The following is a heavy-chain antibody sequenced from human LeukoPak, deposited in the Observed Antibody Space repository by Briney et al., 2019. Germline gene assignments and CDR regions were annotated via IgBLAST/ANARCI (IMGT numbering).Heavy chain of an antibody. CDR1: GGTFSTYA. CDR2: IIPIFGTP. CDR3: ARGVRKAAASSDY. J-gene: IGHJ4*02. D-gene: IGHD2-2*01. V-gene: IGHV1-69*13. Sequence: SVKVSCKASGGTFSTYAISWVRQAPGQGLEWMGGIIPIFGTPNYAQKFQGRVTITAAESTNTAYMELSNLRSEDTAVYYCARGVRKAAASSDYWGQGTLVTVSS.